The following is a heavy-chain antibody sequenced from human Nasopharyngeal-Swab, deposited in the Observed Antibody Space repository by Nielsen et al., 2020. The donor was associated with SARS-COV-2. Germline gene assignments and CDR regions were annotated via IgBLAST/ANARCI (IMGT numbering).Heavy chain of an antibody. CDR3: ARDLDYDFWSGYSSAFDI. CDR2: ISSSSSTI. D-gene: IGHD3-3*01. J-gene: IGHJ3*02. V-gene: IGHV3-48*01. CDR1: GFTFSSYS. Sequence: GESLKISCAASGFTFSSYSMNWVRQAPGKGLEWVSYISSSSSTIYYADSVKGRFTISRDNAKNSLYLQMNSLRAEDTAVYYCARDLDYDFWSGYSSAFDIWGQGTMVTVSS.